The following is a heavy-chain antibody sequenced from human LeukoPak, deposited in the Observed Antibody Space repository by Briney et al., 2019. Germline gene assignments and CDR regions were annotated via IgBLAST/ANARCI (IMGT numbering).Heavy chain of an antibody. CDR2: INPSGGST. CDR1: GYTFTSYY. D-gene: IGHD6-19*01. J-gene: IGHJ4*02. Sequence: ASVKVSCKASGYTFTSYYMRWVRQAPGQGLEWMGIINPSGGSTSYAQKLQGRVTMTTDTSTSTAYMELRSLRSEDTAVYYCARGGIAVAGKLAGYYFDYWGQGTLVTVSS. V-gene: IGHV1-46*01. CDR3: ARGGIAVAGKLAGYYFDY.